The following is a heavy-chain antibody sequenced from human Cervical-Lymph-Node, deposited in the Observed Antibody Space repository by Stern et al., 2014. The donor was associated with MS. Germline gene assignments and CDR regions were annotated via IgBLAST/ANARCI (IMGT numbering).Heavy chain of an antibody. D-gene: IGHD3-10*01. CDR1: GGSISSSSYY. J-gene: IGHJ4*02. V-gene: IGHV4-39*01. CDR2: IYYSGST. Sequence: QVQMQESGPGLVKPSETLSLTCTVSGGSISSSSYYWGWIRQPPGKGLEWIGNIYYSGSTYYNPSLKSRVTISVDPSQNQFSLRLNSLTAADTAVYFCARLYGSAFDYWGQGSLVTVSS. CDR3: ARLYGSAFDY.